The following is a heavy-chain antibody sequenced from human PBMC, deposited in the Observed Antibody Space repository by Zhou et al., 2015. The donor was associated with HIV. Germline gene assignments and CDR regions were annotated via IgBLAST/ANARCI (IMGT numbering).Heavy chain of an antibody. CDR3: TTAFVDGYGDYTKWLDP. CDR1: GFTFNSAW. V-gene: IGHV3-15*01. J-gene: IGHJ5*02. D-gene: IGHD4-17*01. CDR2: IKSKTDGGTT. Sequence: EVQLVESGGGLVEPGGSLTLSCVVSGFTFNSAWMNWVRQAPERGLEWVGRIKSKTDGGTTEYNAAAVRGRFTISRDDSNNTLFLQMNNVKIEDTAVYYCTTAFVDGYGDYTKWLDPWGQGTLVTVSS.